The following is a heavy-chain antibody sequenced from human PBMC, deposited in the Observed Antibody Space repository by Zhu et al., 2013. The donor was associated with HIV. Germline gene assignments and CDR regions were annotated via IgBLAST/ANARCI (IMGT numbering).Heavy chain of an antibody. Sequence: QAQLVQSGEQVKKPGASVKVSCKASGYTFTNYGITWVRQAPGQGLEWMGWISGFNGNTNYAQRFQGRVTMTTDTSTSTAYMELTSLISDDTAVYYCVRDDGHTGYYYAMDVWGQGTTGHRL. CDR3: VRDDGHTGYYYAMDV. D-gene: IGHD4-17*01. V-gene: IGHV1-18*01. CDR2: ISGFNGNT. J-gene: IGHJ6*02. CDR1: GYTFTNYG.